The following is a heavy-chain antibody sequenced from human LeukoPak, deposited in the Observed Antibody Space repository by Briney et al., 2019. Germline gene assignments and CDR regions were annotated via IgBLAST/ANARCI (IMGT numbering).Heavy chain of an antibody. J-gene: IGHJ4*02. Sequence: GGFLRLSCAASGFTFSSYSMNWVRQAPGKGLEWVSSISSSSSYIYYADSVKGRFTISRDNAKNSLYLQMNSLRAEDTAVYYCAGPVAGTGGYWGQGTLVTVSS. CDR2: ISSSSSYI. V-gene: IGHV3-21*01. CDR1: GFTFSSYS. D-gene: IGHD6-19*01. CDR3: AGPVAGTGGY.